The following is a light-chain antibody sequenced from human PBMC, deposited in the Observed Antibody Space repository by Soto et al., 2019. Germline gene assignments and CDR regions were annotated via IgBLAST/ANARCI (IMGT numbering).Light chain of an antibody. Sequence: QSALTQPPSVSGSPGQSVTISCTGTSSEVGSYNRVSWYQQPPGTAPKLMIYEVTNRPSGVPDRFSGSKSGSTASLTISGLQAEDEADYYCSSYTSSSTYVFGTGTKVTVL. CDR3: SSYTSSSTYV. J-gene: IGLJ1*01. V-gene: IGLV2-18*02. CDR2: EVT. CDR1: SSEVGSYNR.